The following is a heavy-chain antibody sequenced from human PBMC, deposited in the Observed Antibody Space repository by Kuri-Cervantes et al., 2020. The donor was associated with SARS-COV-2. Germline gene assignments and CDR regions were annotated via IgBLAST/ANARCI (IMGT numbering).Heavy chain of an antibody. Sequence: SETLSLTCTVSGGSISSSSYYWGWIRQPPGKGLEWIGSIYYSGSTYYNPSLKSRVTISVDTSKNQFSLKLSSVTAADTAVYYCARHVNDFWSGYYYYYMDVWGKGTTVTVSS. CDR2: IYYSGST. D-gene: IGHD3-3*01. CDR1: GGSISSSSYY. CDR3: ARHVNDFWSGYYYYYMDV. V-gene: IGHV4-39*01. J-gene: IGHJ6*03.